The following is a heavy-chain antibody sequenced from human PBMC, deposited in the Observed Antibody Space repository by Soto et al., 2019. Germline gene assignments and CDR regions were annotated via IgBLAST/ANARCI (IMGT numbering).Heavy chain of an antibody. CDR2: VSGGGYNT. CDR1: GFTFTSYA. D-gene: IGHD3-22*01. CDR3: SKAKGDGSTYYGYYYYYGMDV. Sequence: EVQLLESGGGLVQPGGSLRLSCAASGFTFTSYAMNWVRQAPGKGLEWVATVSGGGYNTYYSDSVKGRFTISRDNSKNTLYLQVNSLRAEDTAVYYCSKAKGDGSTYYGYYYYYGMDVWGQGTPVTVSS. V-gene: IGHV3-23*01. J-gene: IGHJ6*02.